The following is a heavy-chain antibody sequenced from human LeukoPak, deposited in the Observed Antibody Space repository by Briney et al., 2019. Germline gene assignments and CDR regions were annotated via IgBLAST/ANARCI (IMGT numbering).Heavy chain of an antibody. Sequence: PGGSLRLCCAASGFTFSSYGMHWVRQAPGKGLEWVAVISYDGSNKYYADSVKGRFTISRDNSKNTLYLQMNSLRAEDTAVYYCARDGGSYLFDYWGQGTLVTVSP. J-gene: IGHJ4*02. V-gene: IGHV3-30*03. CDR1: GFTFSSYG. CDR3: ARDGGSYLFDY. CDR2: ISYDGSNK. D-gene: IGHD1-26*01.